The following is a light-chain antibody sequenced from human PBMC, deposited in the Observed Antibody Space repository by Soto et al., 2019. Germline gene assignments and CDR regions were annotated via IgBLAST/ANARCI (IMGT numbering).Light chain of an antibody. J-gene: IGKJ2*01. CDR2: GAS. Sequence: EIVMTQSPATLSVSPGERATLSCRASQSVGSNLAWYQQKPGQPPRLLIYGASTRATGFPARFSGSGSGTEFTLTISSLQSEDFAVYYCQQYNDWPPRYTFGQGTKLEIK. CDR1: QSVGSN. V-gene: IGKV3-15*01. CDR3: QQYNDWPPRYT.